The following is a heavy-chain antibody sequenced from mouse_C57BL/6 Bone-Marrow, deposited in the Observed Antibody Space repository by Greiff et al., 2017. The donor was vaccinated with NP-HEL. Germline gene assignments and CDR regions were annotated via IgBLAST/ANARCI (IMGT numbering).Heavy chain of an antibody. V-gene: IGHV5-16*01. J-gene: IGHJ4*01. D-gene: IGHD2-3*01. CDR2: INYDGSST. CDR1: GFTFSDYY. CDR3: ARAGYYPYYYAMDY. Sequence: EVQLVESEGGLVQPGSSMKLSCTASGFTFSDYYMAWVRQVPEKGLEWVANINYDGSSTYYLDSLKSRFIISRDNAKNILYLQMSSLKSEDTATYYCARAGYYPYYYAMDYWGQGTSVTVSS.